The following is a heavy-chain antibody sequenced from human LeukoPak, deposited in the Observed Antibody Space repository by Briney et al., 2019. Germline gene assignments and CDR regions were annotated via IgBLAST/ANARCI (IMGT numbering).Heavy chain of an antibody. V-gene: IGHV4-39*01. CDR1: GGSISSSSYY. Sequence: KPSGTLSLTCTVSGGSISSSSYYWGRVRQPPGKGLEWIGSTYYSGSTYYNPSLKSRVTISVDTSKNQFSLKLSSVTAADTAVYYCARSDNWNYSFWFDPWGQGTLVTVSS. CDR2: TYYSGST. CDR3: ARSDNWNYSFWFDP. J-gene: IGHJ5*02. D-gene: IGHD1-7*01.